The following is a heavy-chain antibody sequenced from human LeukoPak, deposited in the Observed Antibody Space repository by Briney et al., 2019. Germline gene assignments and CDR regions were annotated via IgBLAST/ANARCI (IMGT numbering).Heavy chain of an antibody. V-gene: IGHV4-61*02. D-gene: IGHD3-9*01. CDR1: GGSISSGSYY. J-gene: IGHJ5*02. CDR3: ARDSHDILTGYPTYWFDP. Sequence: PSETLSLTCTVSGGSISSGSYYWSWIRQPAGKGLEWIGLIYTSGSTNYNPSLKSRVTISVDTSKNQFSLKLSSVTAADTAVYYCARDSHDILTGYPTYWFDPWGQGTLVTVSS. CDR2: IYTSGST.